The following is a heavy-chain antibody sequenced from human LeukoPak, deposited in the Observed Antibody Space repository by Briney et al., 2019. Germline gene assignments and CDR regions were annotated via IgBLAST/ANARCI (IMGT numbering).Heavy chain of an antibody. V-gene: IGHV1-3*01. D-gene: IGHD2-15*01. J-gene: IGHJ4*02. CDR2: INAGNGNT. CDR3: ARYCSGGSCYSPALFDY. Sequence: ASVKVSCKASGYTFTSYAMHWVRQAPGQRLEWMGWINAGNGNTKYSQKFQGRVTITRDTSASTAYMELSSLRSEDTAVYYCARYCSGGSCYSPALFDYWGQGTLVTVSS. CDR1: GYTFTSYA.